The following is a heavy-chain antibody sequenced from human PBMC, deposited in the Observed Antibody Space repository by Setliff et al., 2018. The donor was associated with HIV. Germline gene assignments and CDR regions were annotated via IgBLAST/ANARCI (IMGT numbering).Heavy chain of an antibody. Sequence: GGSLRLSCAASGFTFSTYAIHWVRQAPGKGLEWVAIISYYADSVQGRFTISSDNSKNMLYLQMNSLRAEDTAVYYCAKDFHSSGWPYYFDYWGQGTLVTVSS. CDR1: GFTFSTYA. CDR2: ISY. J-gene: IGHJ4*02. D-gene: IGHD6-19*01. CDR3: AKDFHSSGWPYYFDY. V-gene: IGHV3-30*04.